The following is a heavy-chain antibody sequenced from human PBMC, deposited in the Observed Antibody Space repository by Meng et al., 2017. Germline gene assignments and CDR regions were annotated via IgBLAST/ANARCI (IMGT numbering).Heavy chain of an antibody. CDR1: GGSFSSYL. CDR2: INHSGGT. Sequence: SETLSLTCAVYGGSFSSYLWLWFRQPPGMGLEWIGRINHSGGTNYNPSLKSRVTISVDTSKNQFSLYLRSVTAADSGVYYCARGPTTMAHDFDYWGQGTLVTVSS. V-gene: IGHV4-34*01. J-gene: IGHJ4*02. D-gene: IGHD4-11*01. CDR3: ARGPTTMAHDFDY.